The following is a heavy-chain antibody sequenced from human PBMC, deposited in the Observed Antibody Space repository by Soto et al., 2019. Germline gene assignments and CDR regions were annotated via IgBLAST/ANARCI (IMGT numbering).Heavy chain of an antibody. D-gene: IGHD3-22*01. V-gene: IGHV3-23*01. CDR2: ISDGGDTA. J-gene: IGHJ4*02. Sequence: LRLSCAASGFSFSSYEMNWVRQAPGKGLEWVSAISDGGDTAYYADSVKGRFTISRDNSKNTLYLQMDSLRAEDTAVYYCAKNRGIIMIVESWGQGTLVTVSS. CDR3: AKNRGIIMIVES. CDR1: GFSFSSYE.